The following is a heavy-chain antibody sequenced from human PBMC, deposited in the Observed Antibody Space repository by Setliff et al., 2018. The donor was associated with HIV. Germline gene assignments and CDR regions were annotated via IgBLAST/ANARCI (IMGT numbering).Heavy chain of an antibody. Sequence: SVKVSCKPSGGTFSNYGISWVRQAPGQGFEWLGGIILVQGIPNYAQKFQGRVTITADVSTSTAYMELSSLRSEDTAVYYCAGTTVTQYYYYYGMDVWGQGTTVTVSS. V-gene: IGHV1-69*10. CDR2: IILVQGIP. CDR3: AGTTVTQYYYYYGMDV. D-gene: IGHD4-17*01. J-gene: IGHJ6*02. CDR1: GGTFSNYG.